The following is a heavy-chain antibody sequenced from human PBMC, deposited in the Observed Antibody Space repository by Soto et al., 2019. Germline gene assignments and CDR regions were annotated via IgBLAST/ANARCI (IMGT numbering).Heavy chain of an antibody. D-gene: IGHD1-26*01. CDR3: GRGEHGPRSFYFVS. V-gene: IGHV4-61*03. J-gene: IGHJ4*02. Sequence: SETLSLTCTVSGVTVNSGGYYWSWIPQPPGKGLEWIGFIFYNGGTSYNPSLGSRVTISADTSKTLFSLNLKFVTAADTAVYYCGRGEHGPRSFYFVSWGQGTLVTV. CDR1: GVTVNSGGYY. CDR2: IFYNGGT.